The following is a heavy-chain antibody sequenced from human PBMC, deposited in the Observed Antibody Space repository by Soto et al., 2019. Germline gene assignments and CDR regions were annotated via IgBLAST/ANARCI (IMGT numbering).Heavy chain of an antibody. Sequence: QLQLQESGPGLVKPSETLSIMCTVSGGSFSSSSYYWGWIRQPPGKGLEWIGSISYSGSTYYNPSLTSRLTISVDTSKNQFSLKLSSVTAADTAVYYCARLMAARTNYGMDVWGQGTTVTVFS. CDR2: ISYSGST. CDR3: ARLMAARTNYGMDV. CDR1: GGSFSSSSYY. J-gene: IGHJ6*02. D-gene: IGHD6-6*01. V-gene: IGHV4-39*01.